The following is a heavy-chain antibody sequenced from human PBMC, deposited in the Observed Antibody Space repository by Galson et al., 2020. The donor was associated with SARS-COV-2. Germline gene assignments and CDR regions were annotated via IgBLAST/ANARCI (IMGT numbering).Heavy chain of an antibody. CDR2: IYYSGST. V-gene: IGHV4-39*01. CDR1: GGSISSSSYY. D-gene: IGHD3-10*01. J-gene: IGHJ4*02. Sequence: TCNVSGGSISSSSYYWGWIRQPPGKGLKWIGSIYYSGSTYYNPSLKSRVTISVDTSKNQFSLKLSSVTAADTAVYYCATLGAVRGVISYWGQGTLVTVSS. CDR3: ATLGAVRGVISY.